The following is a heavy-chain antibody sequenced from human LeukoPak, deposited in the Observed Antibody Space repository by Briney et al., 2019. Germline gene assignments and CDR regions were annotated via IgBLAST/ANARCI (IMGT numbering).Heavy chain of an antibody. Sequence: GGSLRLSCAASGFTFSSYAMSWVRQAPGKGLKWVSGISGSGGRTYYADSVKGRFTISRDNSKNTLYLQMNSLRAEDTAVYYCVKDSIAAVGTEFGYWGQGTLVTVSS. J-gene: IGHJ4*02. D-gene: IGHD6-13*01. CDR3: VKDSIAAVGTEFGY. CDR1: GFTFSSYA. V-gene: IGHV3-23*01. CDR2: ISGSGGRT.